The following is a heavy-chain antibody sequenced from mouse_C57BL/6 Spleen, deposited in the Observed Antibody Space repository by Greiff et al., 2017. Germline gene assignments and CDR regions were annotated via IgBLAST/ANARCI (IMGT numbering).Heavy chain of an antibody. CDR2: IDPSDSYT. V-gene: IGHV1-69*01. CDR1: GYTFTSYW. J-gene: IGHJ4*01. CDR3: ARWGGNSDAMDY. Sequence: QVQLKQPGAELVMPGASVKLSCKASGYTFTSYWMHWVKQRPGQGLEWIGEIDPSDSYTNYNQKFKGKSTLTVDKSSSTAYMQLSSLTSEDSAVYYCARWGGNSDAMDYWGQGTSVTVSS. D-gene: IGHD2-1*01.